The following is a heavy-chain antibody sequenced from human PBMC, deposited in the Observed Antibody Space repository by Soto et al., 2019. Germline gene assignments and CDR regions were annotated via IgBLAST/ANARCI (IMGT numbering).Heavy chain of an antibody. CDR2: IRSKAYGGTT. CDR3: TRVCPYLIPEGCCYYSYQIDL. J-gene: IGHJ6*02. D-gene: IGHD2-2*02. CDR1: GFTFGGYA. V-gene: IGHV3-49*04. Sequence: GGSLRLSCAASGFTFGGYAMSWVRQAPGKGLEWVGFIRSKAYGGTTEYAASVRGRFTISRDDSKSIAYLQMNSLKSEDTAVYYHTRVCPYLIPEGCCYYSYQIDLWGQGTTVTVSS.